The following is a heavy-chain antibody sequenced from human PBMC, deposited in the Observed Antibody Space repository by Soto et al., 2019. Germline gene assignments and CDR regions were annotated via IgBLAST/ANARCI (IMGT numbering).Heavy chain of an antibody. J-gene: IGHJ4*02. CDR2: INHSGST. CDR1: GGSFSGYY. V-gene: IGHV4-34*01. CDR3: ARSPTYDSTDY. Sequence: SETLSLTCAVYGGSFSGYYWSWIRQPPGKGLEWIGEINHSGSTNYNPSLKSRVTISVDTSKNQFSLKLSSVTAADTAVYYCARSPTYDSTDYWGQGTLVTVYS. D-gene: IGHD3-22*01.